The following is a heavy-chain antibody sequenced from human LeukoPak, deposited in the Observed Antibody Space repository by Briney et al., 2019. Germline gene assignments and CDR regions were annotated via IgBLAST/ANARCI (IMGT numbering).Heavy chain of an antibody. J-gene: IGHJ4*02. CDR1: GYTLTELS. Sequence: GASVKVSCKVSGYTLTELSMHWVRQAPGKGLERMGGFDPEDGETNYAQKFQGRVTMTEDTSTDTAYIELSSLRSEDTAVYYCATDAEVANYYGGGYCGQGTLVTVSS. CDR2: FDPEDGET. D-gene: IGHD3-22*01. CDR3: ATDAEVANYYGGGY. V-gene: IGHV1-24*01.